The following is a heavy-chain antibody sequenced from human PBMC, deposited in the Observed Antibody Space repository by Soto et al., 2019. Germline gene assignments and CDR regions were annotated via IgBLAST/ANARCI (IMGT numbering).Heavy chain of an antibody. V-gene: IGHV1-8*01. J-gene: IGHJ4*02. CDR2: MNPNSGNT. CDR3: ARGVVFGYYYDSSGYSELDY. CDR1: GYTFTSYD. Sequence: QVQLVQSGAEVKKPGASVKVSCKASGYTFTSYDINWVRQATGQGLEWMGWMNPNSGNTGYAQKFQGRVTMTRNTSISTAYMELSSLRSEDTAVYYCARGVVFGYYYDSSGYSELDYWGQGTLVTVSS. D-gene: IGHD3-22*01.